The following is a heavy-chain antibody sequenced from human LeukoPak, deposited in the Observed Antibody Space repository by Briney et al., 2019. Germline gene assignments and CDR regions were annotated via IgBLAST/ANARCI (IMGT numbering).Heavy chain of an antibody. CDR1: GGSISSSSYY. D-gene: IGHD3-22*01. CDR3: APLPHSSGYGVVFDY. V-gene: IGHV4-39*07. CDR2: IYYSGST. Sequence: PSETLSLTCTVSGGSISSSSYYWGWIRQPPGKGLEWIGSIYYSGSTYYNPSLKSRVTISVDTSKNQFSLKLSSVTAADTAVYYCAPLPHSSGYGVVFDYWGQGTLVTVSS. J-gene: IGHJ4*02.